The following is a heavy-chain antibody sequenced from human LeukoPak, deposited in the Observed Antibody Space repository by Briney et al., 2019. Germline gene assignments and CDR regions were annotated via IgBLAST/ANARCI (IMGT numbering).Heavy chain of an antibody. V-gene: IGHV4-4*07. CDR2: IYTSGSA. J-gene: IGHJ6*03. CDR3: AVMDYYYYMDV. CDR1: GASISSYY. D-gene: IGHD2-21*01. Sequence: SETLSLTCTVSGASISSYYWSWIRQPAGKGLEWIGRIYTSGSANYNPSLKSRVTISVDKSKNQFSLKLSSVTAADTAVYYCAVMDYYYYMDVWTIGPTVTVSS.